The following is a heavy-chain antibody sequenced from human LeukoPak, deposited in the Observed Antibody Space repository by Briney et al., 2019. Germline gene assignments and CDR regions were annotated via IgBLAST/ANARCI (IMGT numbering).Heavy chain of an antibody. CDR1: GYTFTGYY. J-gene: IGHJ4*02. CDR3: ARSTPYYDILTGSYYFDY. CDR2: INPNSGGT. Sequence: ASVKVSCKASGYTFTGYYMHRVRQAPGQGLEWMGWINPNSGGTNYAQKFQGRVTMTRDTSISTAYMELSRLRSDDTAVYYCARSTPYYDILTGSYYFDYWGQGTLVTVSS. V-gene: IGHV1-2*02. D-gene: IGHD3-9*01.